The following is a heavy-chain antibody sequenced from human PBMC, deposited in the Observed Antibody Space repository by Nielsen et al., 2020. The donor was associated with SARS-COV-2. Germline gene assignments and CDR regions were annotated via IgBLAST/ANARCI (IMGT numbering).Heavy chain of an antibody. D-gene: IGHD3-10*01. J-gene: IGHJ5*02. CDR3: AGVLLWFGEFGWFDP. CDR1: GGSISSYY. Sequence: SETLSLTCTVSGGSISSYYWSWIRQPPGKGLEWIGYIYYSGSTNYNPSLKSRVTISVDTSKNQFPLKLSSVTAADTAVYYCAGVLLWFGEFGWFDPWGQGTLVTVSS. CDR2: IYYSGST. V-gene: IGHV4-59*01.